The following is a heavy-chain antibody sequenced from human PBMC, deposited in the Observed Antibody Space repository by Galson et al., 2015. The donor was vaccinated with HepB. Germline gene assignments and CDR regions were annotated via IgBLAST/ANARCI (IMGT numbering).Heavy chain of an antibody. J-gene: IGHJ4*02. Sequence: SLRLSCAASGFTFSSYAMSWVRQAPGKGLEWVSVISASGDSTYYADSVKGRFTISRDNSKNTLYLQMNSLRAEDTAVYYCAKGRDSSLSYFDYWGQGTLVTVSA. CDR1: GFTFSSYA. CDR2: ISASGDST. D-gene: IGHD6-6*01. CDR3: AKGRDSSLSYFDY. V-gene: IGHV3-23*01.